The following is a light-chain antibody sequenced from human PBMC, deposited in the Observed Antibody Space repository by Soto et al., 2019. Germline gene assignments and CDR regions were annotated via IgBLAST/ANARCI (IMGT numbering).Light chain of an antibody. V-gene: IGLV2-14*01. CDR2: DDT. J-gene: IGLJ2*01. CDR1: SSDVGGYNY. CDR3: SSYTSSSTLV. Sequence: QSALTQPASVSGSPGQSITISCTGSSSDVGGYNYVSWYQRHPGKAPKLMIYDDTHRPSGVSNRFSGSKSGNTASLTISGLQAEDEADYYCSSYTSSSTLVFGGGTKLTVL.